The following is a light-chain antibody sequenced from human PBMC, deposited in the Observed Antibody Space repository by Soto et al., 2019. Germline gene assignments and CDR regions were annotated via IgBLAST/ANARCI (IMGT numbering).Light chain of an antibody. V-gene: IGKV1-39*01. CDR1: QNIRTY. J-gene: IGKJ2*03. CDR3: QQTYSTLNS. Sequence: DIQVTQSPSSLSASVGDRVTITCRASQNIRTYLNWYQQRPGKPPKLLIHTASTLQSGVPSRFSGSGSGTDFTLTISSLQPEDFATYYCQQTYSTLNSFGQGTKLAIK. CDR2: TAS.